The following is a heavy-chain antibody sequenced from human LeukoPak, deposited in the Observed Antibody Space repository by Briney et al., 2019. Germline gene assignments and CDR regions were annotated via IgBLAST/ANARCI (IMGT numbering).Heavy chain of an antibody. Sequence: SVKVSCKASGGTFSSYAISWVRQAPGQGLEWMGGIIPIFGTANYAQKFQGRVTITTDESTSTGYMELSSLRSEDTAVYYCARGHYYSSGAYWGNDYYYYMSVWGKGTTVTVSS. J-gene: IGHJ6*03. V-gene: IGHV1-69*05. CDR2: IIPIFGTA. CDR3: ARGHYYSSGAYWGNDYYYYMSV. D-gene: IGHD3-22*01. CDR1: GGTFSSYA.